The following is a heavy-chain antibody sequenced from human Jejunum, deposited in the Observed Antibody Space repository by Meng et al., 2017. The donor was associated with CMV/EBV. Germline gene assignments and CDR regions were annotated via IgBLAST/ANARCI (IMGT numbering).Heavy chain of an antibody. CDR3: ARDRNQVYGVVVPYYYYSYGMDV. CDR2: IDSTGNTF. J-gene: IGHJ6*02. V-gene: IGHV3-11*04. D-gene: IGHD3-3*01. Sequence: WIRPAPGKGLEWIAYIDSTGNTFYHADSVKGRFTISRDNAKNSLSLQMSSLRAEDTAVYYCARDRNQVYGVVVPYYYYSYGMDVWGQGTTVTVSS.